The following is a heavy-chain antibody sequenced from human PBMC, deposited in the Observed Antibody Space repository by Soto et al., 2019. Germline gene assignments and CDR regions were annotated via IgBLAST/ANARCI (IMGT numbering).Heavy chain of an antibody. V-gene: IGHV3-9*01. CDR1: GISFDDYA. Sequence: VQLVESGGGLVQPGGSRRLSCVVSGISFDDYAMHWVRQVPGKGLEWVSGINWDSGDIGYADSVKGRLTISRDNAKNSLYLQMNSLKTEDTALYYCAQDTAPGFYDANGHLDYWGQGTQVTVSS. CDR2: INWDSGDI. D-gene: IGHD2-8*01. CDR3: AQDTAPGFYDANGHLDY. J-gene: IGHJ4*02.